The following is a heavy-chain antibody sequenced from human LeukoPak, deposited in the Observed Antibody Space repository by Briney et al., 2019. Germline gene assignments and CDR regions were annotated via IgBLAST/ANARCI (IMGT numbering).Heavy chain of an antibody. V-gene: IGHV3-21*01. CDR1: GFTFSSYS. Sequence: GGSLRLSCAASGFTFSSYSMNWVRQAPGKGLEWVSSISSSSYIYYADSVKGRFTISRDNAKNSLYLQMNSLRAEDTAVYYCARADSSSWHFDYWGQGTLVTVSS. J-gene: IGHJ4*02. CDR3: ARADSSSWHFDY. CDR2: ISSSSYI. D-gene: IGHD6-13*01.